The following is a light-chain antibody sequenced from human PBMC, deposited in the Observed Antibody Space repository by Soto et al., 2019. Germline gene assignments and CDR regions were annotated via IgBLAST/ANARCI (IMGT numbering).Light chain of an antibody. Sequence: EIVLTQSPATLSLSPGDRATLSCRASQSVSSYLAWYQQKPGQAPRLLIYDASNRATGIPARFSGGGSGTDLTLTISSLEPEDFAVYYCQQYDSSPRTFGQGTKVDIK. CDR1: QSVSSY. CDR2: DAS. V-gene: IGKV3-11*01. J-gene: IGKJ1*01. CDR3: QQYDSSPRT.